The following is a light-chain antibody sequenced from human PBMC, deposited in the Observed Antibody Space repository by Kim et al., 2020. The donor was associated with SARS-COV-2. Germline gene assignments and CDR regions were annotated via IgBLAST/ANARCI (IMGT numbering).Light chain of an antibody. V-gene: IGLV4-69*01. Sequence: SGRLTCTLSSGHSSYAIAWHQQQPEKGPRYLMKLNSDGSHSKGDGIPDRFSGSSSGAERYLTISSLQSEDEVDYYCQTWGTGIPAFGGGTQLTVL. CDR3: QTWGTGIPA. CDR2: LNSDGSH. J-gene: IGLJ3*02. CDR1: SGHSSYA.